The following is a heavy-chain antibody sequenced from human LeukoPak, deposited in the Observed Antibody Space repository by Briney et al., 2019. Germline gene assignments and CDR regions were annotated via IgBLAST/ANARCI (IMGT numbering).Heavy chain of an antibody. CDR3: AKDAGYDY. V-gene: IGHV3-23*01. Sequence: PGGSLRLSCGASGFTFSSYTMNWVRQAPGKGLEWVSGISGSAKSTYYADSVKGRFTISRDNSKNTLYLQMNSLRAEDTAVYYCAKDAGYDYWAREFWSPSPQ. J-gene: IGHJ4*02. D-gene: IGHD2-15*01. CDR2: ISGSAKST. CDR1: GFTFSSYT.